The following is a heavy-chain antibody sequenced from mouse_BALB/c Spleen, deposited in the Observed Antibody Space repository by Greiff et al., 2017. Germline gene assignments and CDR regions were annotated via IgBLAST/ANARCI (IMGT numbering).Heavy chain of an antibody. CDR2: ISTYYGDA. J-gene: IGHJ4*01. D-gene: IGHD1-2*01. CDR3: ASTALYAMDY. Sequence: QVQLKQSGAELVRPGVSVKISCKGSGYTFTDYAMHWVKQSHAKSLEWIGVISTYYGDASYNQKFKGKATMTVDKSSSTAYMELARLTSEDSAIYYCASTALYAMDYWGQGTSVTVSS. CDR1: GYTFTDYA. V-gene: IGHV1S137*01.